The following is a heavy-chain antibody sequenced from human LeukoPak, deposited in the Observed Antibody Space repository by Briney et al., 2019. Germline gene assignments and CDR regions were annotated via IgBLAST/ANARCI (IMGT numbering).Heavy chain of an antibody. J-gene: IGHJ4*02. D-gene: IGHD1-14*01. Sequence: GGSLRLSCAASGFTFSSFWMHWVRQAPGKGLEWVSGISGSGGSRYYADSVKGRFSISRDNSKYTLYLQLSSLRVEDTVIYYCAKASREDNHHYFDYWGQGILVTVCS. CDR2: ISGSGGSR. CDR1: GFTFSSFW. V-gene: IGHV3-23*01. CDR3: AKASREDNHHYFDY.